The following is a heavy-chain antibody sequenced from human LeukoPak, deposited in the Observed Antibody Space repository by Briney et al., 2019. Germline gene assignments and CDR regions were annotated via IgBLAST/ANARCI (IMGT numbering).Heavy chain of an antibody. D-gene: IGHD2-2*01. CDR3: ARLSADSSSSRGFDY. Sequence: SETLSLTCTVSGASISSYYWTWIRQPAGKGLEWIGRIYTSGSTTYNPSLKSRVAMSVDTSKHQFALKLSSVTAADTAVYYCARLSADSSSSRGFDYWGQGTLVTVSS. CDR2: IYTSGST. V-gene: IGHV4-4*07. J-gene: IGHJ4*02. CDR1: GASISSYY.